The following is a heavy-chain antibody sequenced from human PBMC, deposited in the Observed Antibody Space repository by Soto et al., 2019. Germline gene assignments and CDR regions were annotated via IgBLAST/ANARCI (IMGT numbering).Heavy chain of an antibody. V-gene: IGHV3-33*01. Sequence: QVQLVESGGGVVQPGRSLRLSCAASGFTFNSYGMHWVRQAPGKGLEWVAVIWYDGSNKYYADSVKGRVTISRDNSKNTLYLEMNSLRGEDTAVYYCARIRSLWGDYDYPHYAMDVWGQGTTVTVS. CDR1: GFTFNSYG. J-gene: IGHJ6*02. D-gene: IGHD5-12*01. CDR3: ARIRSLWGDYDYPHYAMDV. CDR2: IWYDGSNK.